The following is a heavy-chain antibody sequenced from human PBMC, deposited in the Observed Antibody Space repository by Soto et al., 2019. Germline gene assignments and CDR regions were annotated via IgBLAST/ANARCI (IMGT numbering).Heavy chain of an antibody. J-gene: IGHJ4*02. Sequence: QLQLQESGPGLVKPSETLSLTCTVSDGSISGTPYYWGWIRQPPGKGLEWIVSIHYSGSTYYNPYLKSRVTISVDTSKNQFSLKLSSVTAADTAVYFCAQTPLPTARGFYWGQGTLVTVSS. CDR3: AQTPLPTARGFY. CDR1: DGSISGTPYY. D-gene: IGHD2-2*01. CDR2: IHYSGST. V-gene: IGHV4-39*01.